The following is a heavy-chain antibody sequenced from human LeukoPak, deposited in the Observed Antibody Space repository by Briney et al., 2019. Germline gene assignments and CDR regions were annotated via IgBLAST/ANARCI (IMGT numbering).Heavy chain of an antibody. CDR1: GYTLTELS. D-gene: IGHD3-3*01. Sequence: GASVKVSCKVSGYTLTELSMHWVRQAPGKGLEWVSVIYSGGSTYYADSEKGRFTISRDNSKNTLYLQMNSLRAEDTAVYYCARGRFGTLRFSSWGQGTLVTVSS. CDR2: IYSGGST. V-gene: IGHV3-53*01. CDR3: ARGRFGTLRFSS. J-gene: IGHJ5*02.